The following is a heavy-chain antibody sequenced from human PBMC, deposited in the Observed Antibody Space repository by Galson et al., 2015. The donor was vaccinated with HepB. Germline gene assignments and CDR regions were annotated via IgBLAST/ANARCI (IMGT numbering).Heavy chain of an antibody. D-gene: IGHD4-17*01. CDR2: FDPEDGET. CDR1: GYTLTELS. J-gene: IGHJ5*02. CDR3: ATADYGDYGWGYNWFDP. V-gene: IGHV1-24*01. Sequence: SVKVSCKVSGYTLTELSMHWVRQAPGKGLEWMGGFDPEDGETIYAQKFQGRVTMTEDTSTDTAYMELSSLRSEDTAVYYCATADYGDYGWGYNWFDPWGQGTLVTVSS.